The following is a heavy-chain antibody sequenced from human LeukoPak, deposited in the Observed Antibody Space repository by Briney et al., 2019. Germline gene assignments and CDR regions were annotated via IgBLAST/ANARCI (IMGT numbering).Heavy chain of an antibody. CDR3: ARESITMIVVVSPRRATFDY. D-gene: IGHD3-22*01. V-gene: IGHV1-18*01. CDR1: GYTFTSYG. CDR2: ISAYNGNT. J-gene: IGHJ4*02. Sequence: ASVKVSCKASGYTFTSYGISWVRQAPGQGLEWMGWISAYNGNTNYAQKLQGRVTMTTDTSTSTAYMELRSLRSDDTAVYYCARESITMIVVVSPRRATFDYWGQGTLVTVSS.